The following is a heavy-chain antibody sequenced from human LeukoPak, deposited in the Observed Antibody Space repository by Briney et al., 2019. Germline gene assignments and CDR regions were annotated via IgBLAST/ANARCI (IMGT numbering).Heavy chain of an antibody. D-gene: IGHD2-15*01. CDR1: RYTFTSYD. CDR2: MNPNSGNT. Sequence: ASVKVSCKASRYTFTSYDINWVRQATGQGLEWMGWMNPNSGNTGYAQKFQGRVTMTRNTSISTAYMELSSLRSEDPAVYYCARRHPDCSGGSCYWFDPWGQGTLVTVSS. V-gene: IGHV1-8*01. CDR3: ARRHPDCSGGSCYWFDP. J-gene: IGHJ5*02.